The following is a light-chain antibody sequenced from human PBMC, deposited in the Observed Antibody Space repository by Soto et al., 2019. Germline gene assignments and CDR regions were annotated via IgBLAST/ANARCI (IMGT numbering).Light chain of an antibody. Sequence: DIVMTQSPDSLAVSLGERATINCQSTQSVVYSSNNKNYLAWYQQNTGQPPKLLISWVSTRESGVPDRFSGSGSGTDFTLNISSLQAEDVAVYYCQQYYSTPKTFGQGTKLEIK. V-gene: IGKV4-1*01. CDR3: QQYYSTPKT. J-gene: IGKJ2*01. CDR2: WVS. CDR1: QSVVYSSNNKNY.